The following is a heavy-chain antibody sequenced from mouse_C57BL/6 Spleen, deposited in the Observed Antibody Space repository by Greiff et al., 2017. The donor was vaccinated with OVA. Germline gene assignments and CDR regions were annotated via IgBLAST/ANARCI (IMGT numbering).Heavy chain of an antibody. CDR2: INPNNGGT. CDR1: GYTFTDYY. J-gene: IGHJ3*01. CDR3: ARSRYDYDVGFAY. D-gene: IGHD2-4*01. V-gene: IGHV1-26*01. Sequence: VQLQQSGPELVKPGASVKISCKASGYTFTDYYMNWVKQSHGKSLEWIGDINPNNGGTSYNQKFKGKATLTVDKSSSTAYMELRSLTSEDSAVYYCARSRYDYDVGFAYWGQGTLVTVSA.